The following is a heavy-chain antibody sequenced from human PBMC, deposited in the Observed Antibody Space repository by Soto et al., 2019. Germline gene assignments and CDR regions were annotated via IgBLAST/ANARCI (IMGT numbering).Heavy chain of an antibody. CDR2: IYYSGST. J-gene: IGHJ1*01. V-gene: IGHV4-39*07. D-gene: IGHD2-21*01. CDR3: ARGPIRAPRYFQH. CDR1: GGSISSTFYY. Sequence: SETLSLTCTVSGGSISSTFYYWVWIRQPPGKGLEWIGSIYYSGSTSYNPSHNPSLKSRLTMSVDTSNNQFSLKLSSVTAADTAVYYCARGPIRAPRYFQHWGQGTLVTVSS.